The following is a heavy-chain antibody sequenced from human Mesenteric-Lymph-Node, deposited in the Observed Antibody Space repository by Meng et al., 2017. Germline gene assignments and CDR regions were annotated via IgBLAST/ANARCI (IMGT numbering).Heavy chain of an antibody. Sequence: SETLSLTCTVSGGSISSGGYYWSWIRQHPGKGLEWIGYIYYSGSTYYNPSLKSRVTISVDTSKNQFSLKLSSVTAADTAVYYCARVKSPDYDSSGYYRDFDFDYWGQGTLVTVSS. CDR2: IYYSGST. V-gene: IGHV4-31*03. CDR3: ARVKSPDYDSSGYYRDFDFDY. D-gene: IGHD3-22*01. CDR1: GGSISSGGYY. J-gene: IGHJ4*02.